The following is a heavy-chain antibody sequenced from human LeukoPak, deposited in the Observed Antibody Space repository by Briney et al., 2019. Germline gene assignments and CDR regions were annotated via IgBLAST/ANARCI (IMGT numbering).Heavy chain of an antibody. CDR2: IYYTGTT. CDR3: AKGYCSSITCYDDRGAFDY. CDR1: GGSISNSNCY. J-gene: IGHJ4*02. V-gene: IGHV4-39*07. Sequence: SETLSLTCTVSGGSISNSNCYWGWIRQPPGEGLEWIGSIYYTGTTYFNPPLKSRVTISVDTSKNQFSLKLSSVTAADTAVYYCAKGYCSSITCYDDRGAFDYWGQGTLVTVSS. D-gene: IGHD2-2*01.